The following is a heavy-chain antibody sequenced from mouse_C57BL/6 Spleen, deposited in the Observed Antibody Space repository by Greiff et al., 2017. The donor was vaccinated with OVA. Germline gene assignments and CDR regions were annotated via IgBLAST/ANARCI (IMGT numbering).Heavy chain of an antibody. CDR1: GYTFTSYW. Sequence: QVQPKQPGAELVRPGSSVKLSCKASGYTFTSYWMDWVKQRPGQGLEWIGNIYPSDSETHYNQKFKDKATLTVDKSSSTAYMQLSSLTSEDSAVYYCARLGYYDAMDYWGQGTSVTVSS. V-gene: IGHV1-61*01. CDR3: ARLGYYDAMDY. J-gene: IGHJ4*01. CDR2: IYPSDSET.